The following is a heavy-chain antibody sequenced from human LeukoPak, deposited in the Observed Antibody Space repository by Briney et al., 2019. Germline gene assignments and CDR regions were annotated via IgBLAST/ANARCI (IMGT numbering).Heavy chain of an antibody. CDR2: IWYDGSNK. CDR3: ARAYSYYFDY. D-gene: IGHD2-21*01. Sequence: GSLRLSCAASGFTFSSYGMHWVRQAPGKGLDWVAVIWYDGSNKYYADSVKGRFTISRDNSKNTLYLQMNSLRAEDTAVYYCARAYSYYFDYWGQGTLVTVSS. CDR1: GFTFSSYG. V-gene: IGHV3-33*01. J-gene: IGHJ4*02.